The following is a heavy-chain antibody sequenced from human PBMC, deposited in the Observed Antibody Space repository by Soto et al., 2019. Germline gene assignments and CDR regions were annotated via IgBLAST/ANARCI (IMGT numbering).Heavy chain of an antibody. CDR1: VFTFSSYA. J-gene: IGHJ6*01. CDR2: ISGSGGST. Sequence: VGSLRLSCASSVFTFSSYAMSCVRQSPGKWLEWVSAISGSGGSTYYADSVKGRFTISRDNSKNTLYLQMNSLRAEDTAVYYCAKGGSRDTSSGWSTGAYYYYGMEVWGQGTTVTVSS. CDR3: AKGGSRDTSSGWSTGAYYYYGMEV. D-gene: IGHD6-19*01. V-gene: IGHV3-23*01.